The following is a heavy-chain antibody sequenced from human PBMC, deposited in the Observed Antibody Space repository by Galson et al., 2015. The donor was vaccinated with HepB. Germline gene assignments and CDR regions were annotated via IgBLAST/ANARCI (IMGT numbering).Heavy chain of an antibody. V-gene: IGHV4-38-2*01. Sequence: ETLSLTCAVSGYLIRSGYYWGWIRQPPGKGLEWIGSIYHNGIAYYNPSLRSRVTISVDTSKNQFFLKLSSVTAADRAVYYCARVEAYSSDWNENWFDPWGHGTLVTVSS. D-gene: IGHD6-25*01. CDR3: ARVEAYSSDWNENWFDP. CDR2: IYHNGIA. CDR1: GYLIRSGYY. J-gene: IGHJ5*02.